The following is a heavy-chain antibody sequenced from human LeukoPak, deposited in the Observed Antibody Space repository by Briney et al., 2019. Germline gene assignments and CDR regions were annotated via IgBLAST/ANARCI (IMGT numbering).Heavy chain of an antibody. D-gene: IGHD4-23*01. J-gene: IGHJ3*02. CDR1: GGTFSSYA. CDR2: IIPIFGTA. CDR3: ARDRGYGGTRAFDI. V-gene: IGHV1-69*13. Sequence: SVKVSCKASGGTFSSYAISWVRQAPGQGLEWMGGIIPIFGTANYAQKFQGRVTITADESTSTAYMELSSLRSEDTAVYYCARDRGYGGTRAFDIWGRGTMVTVSS.